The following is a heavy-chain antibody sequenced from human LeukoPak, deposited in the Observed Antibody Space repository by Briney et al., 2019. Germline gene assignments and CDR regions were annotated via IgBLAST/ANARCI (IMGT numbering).Heavy chain of an antibody. J-gene: IGHJ4*02. D-gene: IGHD2-15*01. CDR1: VYTFTSYG. V-gene: IGHV1-18*01. CDR3: ARHDCSGGSCYSDYFDY. Sequence: GASVKVSCKASVYTFTSYGISWVRQAPGQGLEWMGWISAYNGNTNYAQKLQGRVTMTTDTSTSTAYMELRSLRSDDTAVYCCARHDCSGGSCYSDYFDYWGQGTLVTVSS. CDR2: ISAYNGNT.